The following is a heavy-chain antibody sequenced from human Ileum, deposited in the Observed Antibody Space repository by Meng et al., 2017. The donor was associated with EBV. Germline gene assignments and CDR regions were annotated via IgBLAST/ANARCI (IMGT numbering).Heavy chain of an antibody. CDR2: TFYRSKWSN. V-gene: IGHV6-1*01. CDR1: GDSVSSNSAA. CDR3: ARGYGPIHSEYNFDY. J-gene: IGHJ4*02. D-gene: IGHD1-26*01. Sequence: QVQAQPSGPGLVKPSPTPPPPWAIPGDSVSSNSAAWNWIRQSPSRGLEWLGRTFYRSKWSNEYAVSVKSRITINPDTSKNQFFLQLNSVTPEDTAVYYCARGYGPIHSEYNFDYWGQGTLVTVSS.